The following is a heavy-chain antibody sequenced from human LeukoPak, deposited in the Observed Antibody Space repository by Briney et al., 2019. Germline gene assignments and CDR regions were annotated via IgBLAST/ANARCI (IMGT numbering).Heavy chain of an antibody. CDR2: ISAYNGNT. V-gene: IGHV1-18*01. CDR3: ARSSQEHYNWFDP. Sequence: GASVKVSCKASGYTFTSYGISWVRQAPGQGLEWMGWISAYNGNTNYPQKFQGRVTMTSETSISTAYMELSSLRSDDTAVYYCARSSQEHYNWFDPWGQGTLVTVSS. D-gene: IGHD1/OR15-1a*01. CDR1: GYTFTSYG. J-gene: IGHJ5*02.